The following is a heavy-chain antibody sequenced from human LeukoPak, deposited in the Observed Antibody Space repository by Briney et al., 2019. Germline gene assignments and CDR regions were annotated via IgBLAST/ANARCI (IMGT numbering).Heavy chain of an antibody. Sequence: PSETLSLTCTVLGGSISNSGYYWGWIRQPPGKGLEWIGSIYDSGSTYYHPSLKSRVTISVDTSKNQFSLNLSSVTAADTAVYYCARVDNSYGPSGGVDYWGQGTLVTVSS. CDR3: ARVDNSYGPSGGVDY. CDR2: IYDSGST. V-gene: IGHV4-39*01. D-gene: IGHD5-18*01. J-gene: IGHJ4*02. CDR1: GGSISNSGYY.